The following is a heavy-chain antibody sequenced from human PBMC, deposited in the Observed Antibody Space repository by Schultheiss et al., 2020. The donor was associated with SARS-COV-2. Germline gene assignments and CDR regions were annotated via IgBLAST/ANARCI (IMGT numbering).Heavy chain of an antibody. CDR1: GFTFSSYA. J-gene: IGHJ1*01. CDR2: ISWNGGST. Sequence: GGSLRLSCAASGFTFSSYAMHWVRQAPGKGLQWVSGISWNGGSTGYADSVKGRFTISRDNAKNSLYLQMNSLRAEDTAVYYCARSSGWYPGWFQHWGQGTLVTVSS. V-gene: IGHV3-20*04. D-gene: IGHD6-19*01. CDR3: ARSSGWYPGWFQH.